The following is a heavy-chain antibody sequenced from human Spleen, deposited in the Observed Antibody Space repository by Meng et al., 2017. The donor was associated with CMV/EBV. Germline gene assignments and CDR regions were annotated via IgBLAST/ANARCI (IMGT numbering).Heavy chain of an antibody. D-gene: IGHD3-3*01. CDR2: IDGSDGST. CDR1: GFTFSNYA. Sequence: GESLKISCAASGFTFSNYAMNWVRQAPGKGLEWVSAIDGSDGSTYYADSVKGRFTISRDNSKNTLYLQMNSLRAEDTAVYYCARGILRFLEWRAFDIWSQGTMVTVSS. J-gene: IGHJ3*02. CDR3: ARGILRFLEWRAFDI. V-gene: IGHV3-23*01.